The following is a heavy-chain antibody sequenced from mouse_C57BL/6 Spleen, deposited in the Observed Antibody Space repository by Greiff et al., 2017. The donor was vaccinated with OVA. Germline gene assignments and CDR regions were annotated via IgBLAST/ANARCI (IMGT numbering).Heavy chain of an antibody. V-gene: IGHV1-59*01. J-gene: IGHJ1*03. Sequence: QVQLQQPGAELVRPGTSVKLSCKASGYTFTSYWMHWVKQRPGQGLEWIGVIDPSDSYTNYNQKFKGKATLTVDTSSSTAYMQLSSLTSEDSAVYYCARTHDYDDWYFDVWGTGTTVTVSS. CDR2: IDPSDSYT. D-gene: IGHD2-4*01. CDR1: GYTFTSYW. CDR3: ARTHDYDDWYFDV.